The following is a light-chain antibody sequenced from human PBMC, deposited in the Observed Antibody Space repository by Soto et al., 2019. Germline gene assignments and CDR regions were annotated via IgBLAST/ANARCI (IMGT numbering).Light chain of an antibody. Sequence: DIQMTQSPSSLSASVGDKISIVCRANQSISTFLSWYQQRPGKAPQLLIYAASSLPSGVPSRFSGSGSGTDFILTINSLQPEDFASYFCQQSSKTPMTVGQGTKVDIK. J-gene: IGKJ1*01. V-gene: IGKV1-39*01. CDR2: AAS. CDR1: QSISTF. CDR3: QQSSKTPMT.